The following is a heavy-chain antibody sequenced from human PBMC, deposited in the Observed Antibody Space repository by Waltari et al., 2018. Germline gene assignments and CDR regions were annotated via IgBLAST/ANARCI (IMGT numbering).Heavy chain of an antibody. J-gene: IGHJ5*01. CDR2: ANDRRTT. D-gene: IGHD3-9*01. CDR1: GGSINSTAFY. V-gene: IGHV4-39*01. CDR3: ATQSVLTSFGSAHPTWFDS. Sequence: HLQLQESGPGLVKPSGTLSLPCSVPGGSINSTAFYWGWIRQPPGKGLEWIATANDRRTTYFNPSLRGRVTISVDTSKRQFSLKLTSVTAADTAVYYCATQSVLTSFGSAHPTWFDSWGQGTPVTVSS.